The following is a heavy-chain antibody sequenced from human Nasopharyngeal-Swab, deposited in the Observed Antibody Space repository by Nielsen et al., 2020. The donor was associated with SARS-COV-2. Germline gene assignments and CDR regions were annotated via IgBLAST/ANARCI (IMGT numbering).Heavy chain of an antibody. V-gene: IGHV3-23*01. D-gene: IGHD6-13*01. Sequence: GGSLRLSCSASGFTFSRSALTWVRQAPGKGLEWVSAICVSGTMTYYADFVRGRFTISRDNSKNTLYLQMNSLRAEDTAVYYCARGSSRGMFDYWGQGTLVTVSS. CDR1: GFTFSRSA. J-gene: IGHJ4*02. CDR3: ARGSSRGMFDY. CDR2: ICVSGTMT.